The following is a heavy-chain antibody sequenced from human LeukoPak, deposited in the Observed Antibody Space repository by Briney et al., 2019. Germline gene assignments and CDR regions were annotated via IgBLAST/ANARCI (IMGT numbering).Heavy chain of an antibody. CDR3: ARDGTSGNFDY. V-gene: IGHV3-74*01. Sequence: PGGSLRLSGAASGFTLSGSWMHWVRQVPGKGLLWVSLIRGDGSSTYADSVKGRFTNTRDTAKNTLYLQMNSLRAEDTAVYYCARDGTSGNFDYWGQGTLVTVSS. D-gene: IGHD2-15*01. CDR1: GFTLSGSW. CDR2: IRGDGSST. J-gene: IGHJ4*02.